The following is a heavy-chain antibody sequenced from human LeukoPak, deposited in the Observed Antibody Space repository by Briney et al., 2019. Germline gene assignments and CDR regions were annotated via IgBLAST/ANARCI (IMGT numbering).Heavy chain of an antibody. CDR2: IWYDGSNK. V-gene: IGHV3-33*01. CDR1: GFTFSSYG. J-gene: IGHJ4*02. D-gene: IGHD6-13*01. CDR3: AREYEQLVSYYFDY. Sequence: GRSLRLSCAASGFTFSSYGMHWVRQAPGKRLEWVAVIWYDGSNKYYADSVKGRFTISRDNSKNTLYLQMNSLRAEDTAVYYCAREYEQLVSYYFDYWGQGTLVTVSS.